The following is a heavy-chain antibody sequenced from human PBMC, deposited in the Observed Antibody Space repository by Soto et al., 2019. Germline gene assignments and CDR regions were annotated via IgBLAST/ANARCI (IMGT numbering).Heavy chain of an antibody. CDR2: ISAYNGNT. D-gene: IGHD5-12*01. J-gene: IGHJ6*02. Sequence: DSVKVSCKASGYTFTSYGISWVRQAPGQGLEWMGWISAYNGNTNYAQKLQGRVTMTTDTSTSTAYMELRSLRSDDTAVYYCARDWVATYYYYGMDVWGQGTTVTVSS. CDR3: ARDWVATYYYYGMDV. V-gene: IGHV1-18*04. CDR1: GYTFTSYG.